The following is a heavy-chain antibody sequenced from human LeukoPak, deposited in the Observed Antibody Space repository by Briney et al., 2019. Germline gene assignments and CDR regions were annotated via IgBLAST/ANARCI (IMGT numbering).Heavy chain of an antibody. CDR2: ISGSGART. J-gene: IGHJ4*02. Sequence: GGSLRLSCAASRITFSSYAMSWVRQAPGKGLEWVSGISGSGARTYYADSVKGRFTISRDNSKNRMYLQMNSLRAEDTAVYHCAKGGFGFGELKFDYWGQGTLVTVSS. D-gene: IGHD3-10*01. CDR3: AKGGFGFGELKFDY. V-gene: IGHV3-23*01. CDR1: RITFSSYA.